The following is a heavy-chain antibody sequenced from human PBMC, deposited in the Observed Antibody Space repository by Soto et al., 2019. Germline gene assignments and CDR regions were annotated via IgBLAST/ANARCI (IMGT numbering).Heavy chain of an antibody. Sequence: GESLKISCKGSGYSFTSYWIGWVRQMPGKGLEWMGIIYPGDSDTRYSPSFQGQVTISADKSISTAYLQWISLKASDTAMYYCARLTRDIVVVPAAMLFDYWGQGTLVTVSS. V-gene: IGHV5-51*01. J-gene: IGHJ4*02. CDR2: IYPGDSDT. D-gene: IGHD2-2*01. CDR1: GYSFTSYW. CDR3: ARLTRDIVVVPAAMLFDY.